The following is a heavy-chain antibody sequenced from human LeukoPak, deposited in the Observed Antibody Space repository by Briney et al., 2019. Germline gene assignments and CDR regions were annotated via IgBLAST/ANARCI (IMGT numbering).Heavy chain of an antibody. CDR2: ISSSGSTI. CDR1: GFTFSSYE. V-gene: IGHV3-48*03. Sequence: GGSLRLSCAASGFTFSSYEMNWVRQAPGKGLEWVSYISSSGSTIYYADSVKGRFTISRDNARNSLYLQMNSLRAGDTAVYYCARGYSNYGYAFDIWGQGTMVTVSS. D-gene: IGHD4-11*01. CDR3: ARGYSNYGYAFDI. J-gene: IGHJ3*02.